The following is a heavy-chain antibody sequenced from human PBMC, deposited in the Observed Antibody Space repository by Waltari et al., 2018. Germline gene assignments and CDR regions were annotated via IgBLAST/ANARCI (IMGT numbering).Heavy chain of an antibody. CDR2: IYYSGSI. Sequence: QLQLQESGPGLVKPSETLSLTCSVSGCSISSRRYYWGWIRQSPGKGLEWIGSIYYSGSIYYNPTLQSRVTISGDTSKNQFSLNLSSVTAADTAVYYCARHWKRNGYRFDPWGQGTRVNVSS. J-gene: IGHJ5*02. CDR1: GCSISSRRYY. D-gene: IGHD5-12*01. CDR3: ARHWKRNGYRFDP. V-gene: IGHV4-39*01.